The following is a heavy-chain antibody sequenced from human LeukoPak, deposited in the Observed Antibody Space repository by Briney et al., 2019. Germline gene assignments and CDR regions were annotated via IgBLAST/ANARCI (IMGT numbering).Heavy chain of an antibody. V-gene: IGHV1-69*04. CDR1: GGTFSSYA. J-gene: IGHJ1*01. D-gene: IGHD2-8*01. CDR2: IIPILGIA. Sequence: SVKVSCKASGGTFSSYAISWVRQAPGQGLEWMGSIIPILGIANYAQKFQGRVTITADKSTSTAYMELSSLRSEDTAVYYCARERCTNGVCYKGAEYFQDWGQGTLVTVSS. CDR3: ARERCTNGVCYKGAEYFQD.